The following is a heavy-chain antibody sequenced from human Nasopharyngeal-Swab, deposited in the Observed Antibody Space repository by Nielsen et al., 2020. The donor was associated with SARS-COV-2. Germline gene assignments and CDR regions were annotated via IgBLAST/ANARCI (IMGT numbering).Heavy chain of an antibody. CDR3: ARDTENSLWY. CDR1: GFTFSSYA. V-gene: IGHV3-30*04. J-gene: IGHJ4*02. Sequence: GESLKISCAASGFTFSSYAMNWVRQAPGKGLEWVAVIANDGRYKHYADSVKGRFTISRDNSKNTLYLQMNSLRAEDTALYYCARDTENSLWYWGQGTLVTVSS. D-gene: IGHD4-23*01. CDR2: IANDGRYK.